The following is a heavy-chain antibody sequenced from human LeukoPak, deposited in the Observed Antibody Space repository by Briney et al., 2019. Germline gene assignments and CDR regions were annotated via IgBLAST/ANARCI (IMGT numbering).Heavy chain of an antibody. CDR3: ARDMDYYGPDAFDI. Sequence: SETLSLTCTVSGGSISNYYWSWIRQPPGKGLEWIGCIYYSGNTNYNPSLKSRVTISVDTSKNQFSLKLSSVTAADTAVYYCARDMDYYGPDAFDIWGQGTMVTVSS. CDR1: GGSISNYY. D-gene: IGHD4-17*01. CDR2: IYYSGNT. J-gene: IGHJ3*02. V-gene: IGHV4-59*01.